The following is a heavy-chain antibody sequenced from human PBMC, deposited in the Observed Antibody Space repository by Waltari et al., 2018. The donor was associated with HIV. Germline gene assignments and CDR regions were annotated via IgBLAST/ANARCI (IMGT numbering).Heavy chain of an antibody. D-gene: IGHD6-13*01. CDR1: GFTVSHYA. Sequence: EVQLFESGGGLVQPGGSLTLSCSASGFTVSHYAVHWVRQAPGKGLEWVSAISGSGYSTYYAESVKGRFTISRDNSKNKLYLQMNSLRAEDTAVYFCVKEHQYSHTWYSFYGMDVWGQGTTVTVSS. J-gene: IGHJ6*02. CDR3: VKEHQYSHTWYSFYGMDV. V-gene: IGHV3-23*01. CDR2: ISGSGYST.